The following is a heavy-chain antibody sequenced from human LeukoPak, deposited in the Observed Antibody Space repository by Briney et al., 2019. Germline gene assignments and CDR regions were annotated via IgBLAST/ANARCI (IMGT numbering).Heavy chain of an antibody. Sequence: SETLSLTCTVSGGSISSYYWSWIRQPPGKGPEWIGYIYYSGSTNYNPSLKSRVTISVDTSKNQFSLKLSSVTAADTAVYYCARDNYVNYMDVWGKGTTVTVSS. J-gene: IGHJ6*03. V-gene: IGHV4-59*01. D-gene: IGHD4-11*01. CDR3: ARDNYVNYMDV. CDR2: IYYSGST. CDR1: GGSISSYY.